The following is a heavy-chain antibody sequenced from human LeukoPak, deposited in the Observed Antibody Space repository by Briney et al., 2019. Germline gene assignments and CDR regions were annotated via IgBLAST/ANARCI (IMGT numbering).Heavy chain of an antibody. CDR2: IYYSGST. D-gene: IGHD5-18*01. Sequence: KTSETLSLTCTVSGGSISRYYWSWIRQPPGKGLEWIGYIYYSGSTNYNPSLKSRATISVDTSKNQFSLKLSSVTAADTAVYYCARKDTAMVYFDYRGQGTLVTVFS. J-gene: IGHJ4*02. CDR3: ARKDTAMVYFDY. CDR1: GGSISRYY. V-gene: IGHV4-59*01.